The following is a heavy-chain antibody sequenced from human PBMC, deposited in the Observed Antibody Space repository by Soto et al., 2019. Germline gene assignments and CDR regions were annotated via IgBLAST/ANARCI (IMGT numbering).Heavy chain of an antibody. CDR1: GFTFSSYS. CDR2: ISSSSSYI. J-gene: IGHJ4*02. CDR3: AREGYNWNYKGDY. Sequence: EVQLVESGGGLVKPGGSLRLSCAASGFTFSSYSMNWLRQAPGKGLEWVSSISSSSSYIYYADSVKGRFTISRDNAKNSLYLQMNSLRAEDTAVYYCAREGYNWNYKGDYWGQGTLVTVSS. V-gene: IGHV3-21*01. D-gene: IGHD1-7*01.